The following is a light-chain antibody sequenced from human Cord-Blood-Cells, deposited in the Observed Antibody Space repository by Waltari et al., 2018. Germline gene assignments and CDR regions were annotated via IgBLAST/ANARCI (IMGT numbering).Light chain of an antibody. CDR2: EGS. Sequence: QSALTQPAPVYGSPGQSITISCTGTSSDAGSYTLVSWDQQHPGKAPKLMIYEGSKRPSGVSNRFSGSKSGNTASLTISGLQAEDEAEYYCCSYAGSSTYVFGTGTKVTVL. J-gene: IGLJ1*01. CDR1: SSDAGSYTL. CDR3: CSYAGSSTYV. V-gene: IGLV2-23*01.